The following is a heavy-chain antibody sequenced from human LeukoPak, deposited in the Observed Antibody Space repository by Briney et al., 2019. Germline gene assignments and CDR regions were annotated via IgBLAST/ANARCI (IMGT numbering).Heavy chain of an antibody. CDR3: ARAPSYYGGNSYYFDY. D-gene: IGHD4-23*01. J-gene: IGHJ4*02. Sequence: PGGSLRLSCAASGFTFSSYSMNWVRQAPGKGLEWVSSISSSSSYIYYADSVKGRFTISRDNSKNTLYLQMNSLRAEDTAVYYCARAPSYYGGNSYYFDYWGQGTLFTVSS. CDR2: ISSSSSYI. CDR1: GFTFSSYS. V-gene: IGHV3-21*01.